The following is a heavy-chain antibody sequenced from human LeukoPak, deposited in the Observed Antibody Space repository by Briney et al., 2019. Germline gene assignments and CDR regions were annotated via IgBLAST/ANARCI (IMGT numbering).Heavy chain of an antibody. CDR1: GGSIDNYY. J-gene: IGHJ6*03. CDR3: ARDVPMRVGATYYYYMDV. Sequence: SETLSLTCTVSGGSIDNYYWSWIRQPAGKGLEWIGRIFSSGNTNYNPSLRSRVTMSVDTSKTQFSLKLSSVTAADTAVYYCARDVPMRVGATYYYYMDVWGKGTTVTVSS. D-gene: IGHD1-26*01. CDR2: IFSSGNT. V-gene: IGHV4-4*07.